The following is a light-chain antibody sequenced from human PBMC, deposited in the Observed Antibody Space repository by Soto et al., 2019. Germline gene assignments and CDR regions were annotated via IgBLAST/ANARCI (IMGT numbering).Light chain of an antibody. CDR1: QSLDNW. CDR2: AAY. Sequence: DIQMTQSPSSVSASVGDTVTISCRASQSLDNWLAWYQQKPGNAPRLLIYAAYTLENGVPSRFSGSGSGSDFTLTISILQPEDFATYYWQQAKSFPYTFGQGTKVEI. CDR3: QQAKSFPYT. J-gene: IGKJ2*01. V-gene: IGKV1-12*01.